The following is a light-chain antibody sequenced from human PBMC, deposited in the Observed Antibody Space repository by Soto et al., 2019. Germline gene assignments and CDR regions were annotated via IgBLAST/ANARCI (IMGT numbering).Light chain of an antibody. CDR2: DVS. CDR3: NSYTSRSSTTYV. CDR1: SSDVGGYNN. V-gene: IGLV2-14*01. Sequence: QSVLTQPASVSGSPGQSITISCTGTSSDVGGYNNVSWYQQHPGKAHKLMIYDVSNRPSGVSNRFSGSKSGNTASLTISGLQVEDEADYYCNSYTSRSSTTYVFGTGTKVTVL. J-gene: IGLJ1*01.